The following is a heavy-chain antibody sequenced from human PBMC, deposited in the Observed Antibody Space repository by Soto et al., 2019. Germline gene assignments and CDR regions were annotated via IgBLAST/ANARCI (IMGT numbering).Heavy chain of an antibody. CDR1: GYAFSEYY. J-gene: IGHJ5*02. CDR3: ARDTRIQRSWFDP. Sequence: ASVKVSCKASGYAFSEYYIHWVRQAPVQGLEWMGWINPDTGGTHYAQRFQGRVSMTRDTSITTAYMELRSLRSDDTAVYYCARDTRIQRSWFDPWGQGTLVTVSS. CDR2: INPDTGGT. D-gene: IGHD5-18*01. V-gene: IGHV1-2*02.